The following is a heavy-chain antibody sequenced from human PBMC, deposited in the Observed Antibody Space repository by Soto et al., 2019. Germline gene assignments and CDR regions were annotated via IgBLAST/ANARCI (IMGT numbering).Heavy chain of an antibody. J-gene: IGHJ4*02. CDR3: ARKSGGSYAFDY. Sequence: QVQLQESGPGLVKPSETLSLTCTVSGGSISSYYWSWIRQPPGKGLEWIGYIYYSGSTNYNPSLKSRVTISVDTSKNQFSLKLSSVTAADMAVYYCARKSGGSYAFDYWGQGTLVTVSS. CDR2: IYYSGST. CDR1: GGSISSYY. V-gene: IGHV4-59*01. D-gene: IGHD1-26*01.